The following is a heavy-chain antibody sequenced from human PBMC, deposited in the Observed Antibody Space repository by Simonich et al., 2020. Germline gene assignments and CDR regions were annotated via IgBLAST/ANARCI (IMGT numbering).Heavy chain of an antibody. CDR3: AREDLTGDAFDI. CDR1: GFTFSSYA. J-gene: IGHJ3*02. Sequence: QVQLVESGGGVVQPGRSLRLSCAASGFTFSSYAMHWVRQAQGRGLGWWAVISYDGSNKYNAASVKGRFTISRDNSKNTLYLQMNSLRAEDTAVYYCAREDLTGDAFDIWGQGTMVTVSS. V-gene: IGHV3-30*07. D-gene: IGHD7-27*01. CDR2: ISYDGSNK.